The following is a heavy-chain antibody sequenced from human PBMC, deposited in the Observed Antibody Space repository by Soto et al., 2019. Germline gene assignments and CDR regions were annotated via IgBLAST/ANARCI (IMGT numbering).Heavy chain of an antibody. J-gene: IGHJ6*03. D-gene: IGHD3-10*01. CDR2: IIPILGIA. CDR3: AREVDGSGSHTPPYYYYYMDV. V-gene: IGHV1-69*04. CDR1: GGTFSSYT. Sequence: ASVKVSCKASGGTFSSYTISWVRQAPGQGLEWMGRIIPILGIANYAQKFQGRVTITADKSTSTAYMELSSLRSEDTAVYYCAREVDGSGSHTPPYYYYYMDVWGKGTTVTVSS.